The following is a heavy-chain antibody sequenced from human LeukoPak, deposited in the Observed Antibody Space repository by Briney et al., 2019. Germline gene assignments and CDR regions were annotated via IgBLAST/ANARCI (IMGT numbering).Heavy chain of an antibody. J-gene: IGHJ6*03. CDR2: IYHSGST. D-gene: IGHD3-3*01. CDR3: ARAPLLENYYYYYLDV. Sequence: PSETLSLTCTVSGGSISSGGYYWSWIRQPPGKGLEWLGYIYHSGSTYYNPSLKSRVTLSLDRSKNQFSLRLTSVTAADTAVYYCARAPLLENYYYYYLDVWGKGTTVTVSS. CDR1: GGSISSGGYY. V-gene: IGHV4-30-2*01.